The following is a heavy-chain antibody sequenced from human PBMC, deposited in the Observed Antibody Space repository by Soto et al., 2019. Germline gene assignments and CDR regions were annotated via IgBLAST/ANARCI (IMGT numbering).Heavy chain of an antibody. CDR3: AKDPLVGATSVGAFDI. CDR1: GFTFSSYA. CDR2: ISGSGGST. Sequence: GESLKISCAASGFTFSSYAMSWVRQAPGKGLEWVSAISGSGGSTYYADSVKGRFTISRDNSKNTLYLQMNSLRAEDTAVYYCAKDPLVGATSVGAFDIWGQGTMVTVSS. V-gene: IGHV3-23*01. J-gene: IGHJ3*02. D-gene: IGHD1-26*01.